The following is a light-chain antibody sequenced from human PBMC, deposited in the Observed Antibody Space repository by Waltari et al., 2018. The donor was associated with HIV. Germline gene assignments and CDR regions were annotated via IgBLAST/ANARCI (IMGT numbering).Light chain of an antibody. CDR1: QSVTNNY. CDR3: QQFSNSPLT. J-gene: IGKJ4*01. CDR2: NVS. Sequence: EIVLTQSPGTLSLSPGERATLSCRASQSVTNNYLAWYQQKPGQAPRLLIYNVSNRATGIPDRFSGGGSGTDFTLTISRLEPEDFAVYYCQQFSNSPLTFGGGTKVEIK. V-gene: IGKV3-20*01.